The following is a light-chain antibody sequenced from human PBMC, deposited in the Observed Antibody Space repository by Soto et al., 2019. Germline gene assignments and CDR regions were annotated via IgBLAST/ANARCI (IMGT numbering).Light chain of an antibody. V-gene: IGKV1-6*01. CDR2: GAS. CDR3: LQDYSDPRT. CDR1: QGIRTD. Sequence: AVPMTQSPSSLSASVGDRVTITCRASQGIRTDLGWYQQTPGKAPKLLISGASSLQSGVPARFSGSGSGADFTLTISSLQPEDSSTYYCLQDYSDPRTFGQGTNVEIK. J-gene: IGKJ1*01.